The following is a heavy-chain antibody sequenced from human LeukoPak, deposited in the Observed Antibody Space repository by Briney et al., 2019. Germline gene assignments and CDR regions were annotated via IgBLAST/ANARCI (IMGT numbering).Heavy chain of an antibody. V-gene: IGHV1-69*05. J-gene: IGHJ4*02. CDR1: GGTFSSYA. CDR2: IIPIFGTA. D-gene: IGHD3-3*01. Sequence: SVKVSCKASGGTFSSYAISWVRQAPGQGLEWMGGIIPIFGTANYAQKFQGRVTITTDESTSTAYMELSSLRSEDTAVYYCARARLPITIFGVGYSEWYFDYWGQGTLVTVSS. CDR3: ARARLPITIFGVGYSEWYFDY.